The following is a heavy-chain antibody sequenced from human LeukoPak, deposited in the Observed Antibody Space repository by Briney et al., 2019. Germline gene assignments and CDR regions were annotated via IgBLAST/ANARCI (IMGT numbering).Heavy chain of an antibody. J-gene: IGHJ4*02. V-gene: IGHV3-74*01. D-gene: IGHD5-18*01. CDR1: GFTFSSYW. CDR2: INSDGSST. Sequence: GGSLRLSCAASGFTFSSYWMHWVRQAPGKGLVRVSRINSDGSSTSYADSVKGRFTISRDNAKNTLYLQMNSLRAEDTAVYYCARTVDTAMVRWGQGTLVTVSS. CDR3: ARTVDTAMVR.